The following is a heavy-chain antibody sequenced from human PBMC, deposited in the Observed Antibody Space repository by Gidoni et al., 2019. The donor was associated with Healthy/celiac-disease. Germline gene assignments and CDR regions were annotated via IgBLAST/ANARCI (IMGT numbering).Heavy chain of an antibody. Sequence: QVQLVHSGAEVQQPWSSVTVSCQASGGTFSSYTISWVRQAPGQGLEWMGRIIPILGIANYAQKFQGRVTITADKSTSTAYMGLSSLRSEDTAVYYCARVTWFDPWGQGTLVTVSS. V-gene: IGHV1-69*02. CDR3: ARVTWFDP. D-gene: IGHD2-21*02. CDR1: GGTFSSYT. J-gene: IGHJ5*02. CDR2: IIPILGIA.